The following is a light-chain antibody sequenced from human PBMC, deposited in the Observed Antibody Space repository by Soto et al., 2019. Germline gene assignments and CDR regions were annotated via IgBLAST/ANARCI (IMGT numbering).Light chain of an antibody. CDR2: AAS. CDR3: QQYSSSSWT. CDR1: QSVSSSY. V-gene: IGKV3-20*01. Sequence: EIVLTQSPGTLSLSPGERATLSCRASQSVSSSYLAWYQQKPGQAPRLLIYAASSRATGIPDRFSGSGSETDFTLTISKLEPEDFAVYYCQQYSSSSWTFGQGTKVEIK. J-gene: IGKJ1*01.